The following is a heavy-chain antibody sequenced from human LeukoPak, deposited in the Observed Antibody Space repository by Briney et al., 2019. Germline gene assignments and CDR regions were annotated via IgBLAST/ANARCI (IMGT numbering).Heavy chain of an antibody. Sequence: PSETLSLTCAVYGGSFSGYYWSWIRQPPGKGLEWIGEINHSGSTNYNPSLKSRVTISVDTSKNQFSLKLSSVTAADTAVYYCARDEYSSGWYAYWGQGTLVTASS. D-gene: IGHD6-19*01. J-gene: IGHJ4*02. V-gene: IGHV4-34*01. CDR1: GGSFSGYY. CDR3: ARDEYSSGWYAY. CDR2: INHSGST.